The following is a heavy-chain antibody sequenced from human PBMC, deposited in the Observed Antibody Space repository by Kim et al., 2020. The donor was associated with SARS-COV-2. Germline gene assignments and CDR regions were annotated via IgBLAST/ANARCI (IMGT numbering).Heavy chain of an antibody. J-gene: IGHJ4*02. D-gene: IGHD6-19*01. Sequence: ASVKVSCKVSGYTLTELSMHWVRQAPGKGLEWMGGFDPEDGETIYAQKFQGRVTMTEDTSTDTAYMELSSLRSEDTAVYYCATDSGVGSGWRSFDYWGQGTLVTVSS. V-gene: IGHV1-24*01. CDR2: FDPEDGET. CDR1: GYTLTELS. CDR3: ATDSGVGSGWRSFDY.